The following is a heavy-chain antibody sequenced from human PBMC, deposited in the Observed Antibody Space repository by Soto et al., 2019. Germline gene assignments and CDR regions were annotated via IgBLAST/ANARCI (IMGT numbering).Heavy chain of an antibody. CDR1: GGTFSSYA. CDR2: IIPIFGTA. V-gene: IGHV1-69*01. J-gene: IGHJ6*02. Sequence: QVRLVQSGAEVKKPGSSVKVSCKASGGTFSSYAISWVRQAPGQGLEWMGGIIPIFGTANYAQKFQGRVTITADESTSTAYMELSSLRSEDTAVYYCARALGTIFGVVTSYYYYGMDVWGQGTTVTVSS. D-gene: IGHD3-3*01. CDR3: ARALGTIFGVVTSYYYYGMDV.